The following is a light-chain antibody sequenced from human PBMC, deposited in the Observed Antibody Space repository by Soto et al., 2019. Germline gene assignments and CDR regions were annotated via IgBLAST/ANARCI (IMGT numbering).Light chain of an antibody. V-gene: IGKV1-5*01. Sequence: IQMTQSPSTLSASVGDRVTITCRASHNSERLMAWYQQKPGKAPSLLIFDASTLHSGVPSRFSGSGSGTDFTLTISCLRPDYFATYYCQQFAISTTFGQGTKVEVK. CDR1: HNSERL. CDR2: DAS. J-gene: IGKJ1*01. CDR3: QQFAISTT.